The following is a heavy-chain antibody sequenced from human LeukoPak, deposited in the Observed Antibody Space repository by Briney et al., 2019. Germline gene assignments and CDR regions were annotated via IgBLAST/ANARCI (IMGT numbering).Heavy chain of an antibody. V-gene: IGHV3-23*01. Sequence: GGSLRLSCAASGFTFSSYAMSWVRQAPGKGLEWVSAISGSGGSTYYADSVKGRFTISRDNSKNTLYLQMNSLRAEDTAVYYCAKASYNWNSAYYGMDVWGQGTTVTVS. CDR1: GFTFSSYA. D-gene: IGHD1-7*01. CDR3: AKASYNWNSAYYGMDV. J-gene: IGHJ6*02. CDR2: ISGSGGST.